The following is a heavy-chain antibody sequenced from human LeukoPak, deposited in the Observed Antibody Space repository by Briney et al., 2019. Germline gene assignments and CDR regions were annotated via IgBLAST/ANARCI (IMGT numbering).Heavy chain of an antibody. Sequence: ASVKVSCKASGYTFTGYYMHWVRQAPGQGLEWMGWINPNSGGTNYAQKFQGRVTMTRDTSISTAYMELSRLRSDDTAVYYCARSGYCSSTSCYPWEQNWFDPWGQGTLVTVSS. D-gene: IGHD2-2*01. CDR2: INPNSGGT. V-gene: IGHV1-2*02. J-gene: IGHJ5*02. CDR1: GYTFTGYY. CDR3: ARSGYCSSTSCYPWEQNWFDP.